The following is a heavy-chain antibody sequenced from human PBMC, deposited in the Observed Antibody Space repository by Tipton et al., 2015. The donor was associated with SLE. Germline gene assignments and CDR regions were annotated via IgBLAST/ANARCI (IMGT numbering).Heavy chain of an antibody. D-gene: IGHD3-9*01. CDR3: ATSFIYNDWGAFHI. V-gene: IGHV4-38-2*01. J-gene: IGHJ3*02. CDR2: LYNRGDT. Sequence: TLSLTCAVSGYSITSGSYWGWIRQPPGKGLEWIGSLYNRGDTFYNPSLKSRVTISLDMSKNQFSLQLSSVTAADTAVYYCATSFIYNDWGAFHIWGQGTMVTVSS. CDR1: GYSITSGSY.